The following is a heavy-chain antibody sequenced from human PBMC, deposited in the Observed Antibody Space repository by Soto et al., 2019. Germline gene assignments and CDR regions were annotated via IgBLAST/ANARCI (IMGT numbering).Heavy chain of an antibody. Sequence: EVQLVESGGGLVQPGGSLRLSCAASGFTFSSYWMHWVRQAPGKGLVWVSRINSDGSSTNYADSVKGRFTISRDNAKTTLYLQMNRLRAEDTAVYYCARGGGGAYGSGFVWGQGTTVTVSS. D-gene: IGHD3-10*01. CDR1: GFTFSSYW. CDR3: ARGGGGAYGSGFV. V-gene: IGHV3-74*01. CDR2: INSDGSST. J-gene: IGHJ6*02.